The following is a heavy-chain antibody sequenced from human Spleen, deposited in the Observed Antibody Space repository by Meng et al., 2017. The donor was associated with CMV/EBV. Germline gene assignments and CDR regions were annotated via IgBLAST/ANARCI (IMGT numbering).Heavy chain of an antibody. V-gene: IGHV1-69*01. Sequence: QVQLGQSGAGVKNPGSSVKVSWKASGGTFSSYATSWGRQAPGQGLEWMGGIIPIFGTANYAQKFQGRVTITADESTSTAYMELSSLRSEDTAVYYCAREHYDSSAKRYYFDYWGQGTLVTVSS. CDR3: AREHYDSSAKRYYFDY. J-gene: IGHJ4*02. CDR2: IIPIFGTA. CDR1: GGTFSSYA. D-gene: IGHD3-22*01.